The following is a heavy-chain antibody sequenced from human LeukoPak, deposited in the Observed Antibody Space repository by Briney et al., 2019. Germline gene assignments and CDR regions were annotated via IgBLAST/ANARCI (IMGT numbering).Heavy chain of an antibody. Sequence: GGSLRLSCAASGFTFSSYAMSWVRQAPGKGLEWVSAISGSGGSTYYADSVKGRFTISRDNSKNTLYLQMNSLRAEDTAVYYCARDRERYYDFWSGPKGAFDIWGQGTMVTVSS. CDR3: ARDRERYYDFWSGPKGAFDI. D-gene: IGHD3-3*01. CDR2: ISGSGGST. J-gene: IGHJ3*02. V-gene: IGHV3-23*01. CDR1: GFTFSSYA.